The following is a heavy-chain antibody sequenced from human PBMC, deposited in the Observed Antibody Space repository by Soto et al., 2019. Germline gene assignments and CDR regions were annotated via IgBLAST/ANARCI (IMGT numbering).Heavy chain of an antibody. CDR2: ISAYNGNT. Sequence: ASVKLSCKDSGGSFSSYGISWVRQAPGQGLEWMGWISAYNGNTNYAQKLQGRVTMTTDTSTSTAYMELRSLRSDDTAVYYCARLRYCSGGSCYSYAFDIWGQGTMVTVSS. D-gene: IGHD2-15*01. J-gene: IGHJ3*02. CDR3: ARLRYCSGGSCYSYAFDI. CDR1: GGSFSSYG. V-gene: IGHV1-18*01.